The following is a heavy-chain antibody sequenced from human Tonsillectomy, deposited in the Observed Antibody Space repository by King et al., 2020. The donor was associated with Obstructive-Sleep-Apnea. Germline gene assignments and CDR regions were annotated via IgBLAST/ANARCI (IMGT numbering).Heavy chain of an antibody. V-gene: IGHV4-59*01. J-gene: IGHJ6*02. CDR3: ARGNGFSTGWPGLFYGLDV. D-gene: IGHD6-25*01. CDR1: GGSISSYY. Sequence: QLQESGPGLVKPSETLSLTCIVSGGSISSYYWSWIRQPPGKGLEWIGYIYYSGSTNYDPSLKSRVTISVDTPKNQFSLKLSSVTAADTAVYYCARGNGFSTGWPGLFYGLDVWGQGTTVTVSS. CDR2: IYYSGST.